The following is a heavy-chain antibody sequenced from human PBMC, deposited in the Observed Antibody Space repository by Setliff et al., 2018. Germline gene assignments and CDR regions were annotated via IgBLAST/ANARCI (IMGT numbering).Heavy chain of an antibody. D-gene: IGHD4-4*01. Sequence: TCNVSGASISSSYWTWIRQPPGNELEWIGYVYSSSSPYYEPSLESRVTMSIDTSKNQISLQLRSLTAADTAVYYCVRVLYDYSFESRGQGTLVTVSS. CDR1: GASISSSY. J-gene: IGHJ4*02. V-gene: IGHV4-4*08. CDR3: VRVLYDYSFES. CDR2: VYSSSSP.